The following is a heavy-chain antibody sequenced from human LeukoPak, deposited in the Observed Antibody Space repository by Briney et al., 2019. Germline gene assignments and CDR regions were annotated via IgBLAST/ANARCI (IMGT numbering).Heavy chain of an antibody. D-gene: IGHD6-19*01. CDR2: IYYSGST. J-gene: IGHJ6*03. Sequence: SETLSLTCTVSGGSISSYYWSWIRQPPGKGLEWIGYIYYSGSTNYSPSLKSRVTISVDTSKNQFSLKLSSVTAADTAVYYCARDAVAGTLNYMDVWGKGTTVTISS. CDR3: ARDAVAGTLNYMDV. V-gene: IGHV4-59*12. CDR1: GGSISSYY.